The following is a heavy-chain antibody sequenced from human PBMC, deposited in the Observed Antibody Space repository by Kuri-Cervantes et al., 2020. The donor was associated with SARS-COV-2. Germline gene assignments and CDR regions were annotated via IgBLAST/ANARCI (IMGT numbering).Heavy chain of an antibody. CDR2: ISGSGGST. J-gene: IGHJ6*02. V-gene: IGHV3-23*01. Sequence: GESLKISCAASGFTFSSYAMGWVRQAPGKGLEWVSAISGSGGSTYYADSVRGRFTISRDNSKNTLYLQMNSLRAEDTAVYYCAKGDRAATPGYYYYGIDVWGQGTTVTVSS. D-gene: IGHD2-15*01. CDR1: GFTFSSYA. CDR3: AKGDRAATPGYYYYGIDV.